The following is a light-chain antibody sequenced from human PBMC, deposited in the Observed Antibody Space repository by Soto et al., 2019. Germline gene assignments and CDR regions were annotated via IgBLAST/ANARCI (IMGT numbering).Light chain of an antibody. CDR2: KAS. CDR3: QHWVDYMWT. Sequence: DIHLTQSPSTLSASVGDRVTITCRASQSISSWLAWYQLKPGKAPKLLIYKASTLESGVPSRFSGSGSGTEFTLTISSLQPDDFATYYCQHWVDYMWTFGQGTKVEIK. J-gene: IGKJ1*01. V-gene: IGKV1-5*03. CDR1: QSISSW.